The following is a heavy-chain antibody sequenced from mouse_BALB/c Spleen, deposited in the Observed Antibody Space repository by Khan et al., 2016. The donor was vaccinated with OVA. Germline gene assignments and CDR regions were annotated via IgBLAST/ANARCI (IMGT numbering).Heavy chain of an antibody. CDR2: IRYSGST. J-gene: IGHJ2*01. CDR1: GYSITSGYG. V-gene: IGHV3-2*02. CDR3: ARTASIKY. D-gene: IGHD1-2*01. Sequence: EVELVESGPGLVKPSQSLSLTCTVTGYSITSGYGWNWIRQFPGNKLEWMGYIRYSGSTNYNPHLKSRISITRDTSKNQFFLQLNSVTTEDTATHYCARTASIKYWGQGTTLTVSS.